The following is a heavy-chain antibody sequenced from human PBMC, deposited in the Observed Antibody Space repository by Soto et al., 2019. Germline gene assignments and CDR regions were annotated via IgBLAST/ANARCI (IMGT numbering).Heavy chain of an antibody. Sequence: EVQLVESGGGLVQPGGSLRLSCAASGFTFSSYWMSWVRQAPGKGLEWVANIKQDGSEKYYVDSVKGRFTISRDNAKNSLYLQMNSLRAEDTAVYYCARELDYDFWSGYYSLGYWGQGTLVTVSS. CDR2: IKQDGSEK. J-gene: IGHJ4*02. CDR1: GFTFSSYW. D-gene: IGHD3-3*01. CDR3: ARELDYDFWSGYYSLGY. V-gene: IGHV3-7*01.